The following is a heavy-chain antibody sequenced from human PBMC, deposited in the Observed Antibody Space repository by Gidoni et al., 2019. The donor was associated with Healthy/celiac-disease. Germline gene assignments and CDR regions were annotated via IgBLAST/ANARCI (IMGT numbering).Heavy chain of an antibody. J-gene: IGHJ6*02. Sequence: QVQLQQWGAGLLKPSDTLSLTCAVYGRSFSVYYLSWIRQPPGKGLEWIGEINHSGSTNYNPSLKSRVTISVDTSKNQFSLKLSSVTAADTAVYYCARSGGNDFWSGFRYYYGMDVWGQGTTVTVSS. CDR3: ARSGGNDFWSGFRYYYGMDV. CDR2: INHSGST. V-gene: IGHV4-34*01. CDR1: GRSFSVYY. D-gene: IGHD3-3*01.